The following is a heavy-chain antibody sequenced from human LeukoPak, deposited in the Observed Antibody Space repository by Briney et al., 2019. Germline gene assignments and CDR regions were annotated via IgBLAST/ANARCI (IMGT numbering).Heavy chain of an antibody. CDR3: ARGGSGGVCNY. Sequence: ASVKVSCKASGYTFTSYYIDWVRQAPGQGLEWMGVINPSGGSTRYAQKFQGRVTMTTDTSTSTAYMELRSLRSDDTAVYYCARGGSGGVCNYWGQGTLVTVSS. J-gene: IGHJ4*02. V-gene: IGHV1-46*01. D-gene: IGHD3-10*01. CDR2: INPSGGST. CDR1: GYTFTSYY.